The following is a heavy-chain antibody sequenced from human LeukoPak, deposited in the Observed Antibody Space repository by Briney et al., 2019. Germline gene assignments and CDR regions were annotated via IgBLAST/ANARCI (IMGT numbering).Heavy chain of an antibody. J-gene: IGHJ4*02. CDR2: ISISGST. CDR1: GASLNRGTYY. CDR3: ASGYNGNYKLGQ. V-gene: IGHV4-61*02. D-gene: IGHD1-7*01. Sequence: SETLSLTRTVSGASLNRGTYYWTWIRQPAGKGLEWIGRISISGSTDNTPSLKNPVTISVDPSNNQSSLKPRSLTAAHTAVSFCASGYNGNYKLGQWGQGALVT.